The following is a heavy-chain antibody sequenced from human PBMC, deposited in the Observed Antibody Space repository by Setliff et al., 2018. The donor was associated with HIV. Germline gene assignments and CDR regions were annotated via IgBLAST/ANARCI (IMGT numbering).Heavy chain of an antibody. Sequence: SETLSLTCAVYGGSLSGYYWSWIRQAPGRGLEWIGEINHRGRTRYNPSLKSRVTISVDTSKNQFSLKLSSVTAADTAVYYCASLQFTYYYDSSGFGSDPFDIWGQGTMVTVSS. CDR2: INHRGRT. V-gene: IGHV4-34*01. D-gene: IGHD3-22*01. CDR1: GGSLSGYY. J-gene: IGHJ3*02. CDR3: ASLQFTYYYDSSGFGSDPFDI.